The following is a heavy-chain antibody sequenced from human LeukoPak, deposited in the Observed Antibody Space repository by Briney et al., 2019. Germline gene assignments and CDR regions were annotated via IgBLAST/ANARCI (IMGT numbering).Heavy chain of an antibody. Sequence: ASVKVSCKASGYTFTSYGISWVRQAPGQGLEWMGWISAYNGNTNYAQKLQGRVTMTTDTSTSTAYTELRSLRSDDTAVYYCAREVVVPAAFFYGMDVWGQGTTVTVSS. CDR2: ISAYNGNT. V-gene: IGHV1-18*01. D-gene: IGHD2-2*01. CDR1: GYTFTSYG. J-gene: IGHJ6*02. CDR3: AREVVVPAAFFYGMDV.